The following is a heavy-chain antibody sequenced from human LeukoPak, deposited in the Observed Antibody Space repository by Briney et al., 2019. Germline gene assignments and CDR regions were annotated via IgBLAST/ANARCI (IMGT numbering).Heavy chain of an antibody. CDR2: IYYTGST. CDR3: ARDTYNYGSSAYYFDY. CDR1: GDSVSSTSDN. Sequence: SETLSLTCSVSGDSVSSTSDNWGWIRQPPGKGLAWIGNIYYTGSTFYNPSLKSRVTMSVDTSKNQFSLKLSSVTAADTAVYYCARDTYNYGSSAYYFDYWGQGTLVTVSS. J-gene: IGHJ4*02. D-gene: IGHD5-18*01. V-gene: IGHV4-39*07.